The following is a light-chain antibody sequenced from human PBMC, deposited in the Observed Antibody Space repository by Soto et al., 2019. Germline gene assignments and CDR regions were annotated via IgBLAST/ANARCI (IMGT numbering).Light chain of an antibody. J-gene: IGKJ5*01. Sequence: EIVMTQSPATLSVYPGERATLSCRASQSVSSSYLAWYQQKPGQAPRLLIYGASSRATGIPDGFSGSGSGTDFTLTISRLEPEDFAVYYCQQYGSSPTITFGQGTRLEI. CDR3: QQYGSSPTIT. CDR2: GAS. CDR1: QSVSSSY. V-gene: IGKV3-20*01.